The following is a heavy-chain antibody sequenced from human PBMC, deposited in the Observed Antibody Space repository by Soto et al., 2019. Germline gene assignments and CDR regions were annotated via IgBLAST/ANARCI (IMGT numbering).Heavy chain of an antibody. CDR3: ARDQRSVRGVSGMDV. CDR1: GFTFSNCG. Sequence: PGGSLRLSCAASGFTFSNCGMHWVRRAPGKGLEWVAVIWFDGSNKYYADSVRGRFTISRDNSKNTLYLQMNSLRAEDTAVYYCARDQRSVRGVSGMDVWGQGTTVTVSS. D-gene: IGHD3-10*01. CDR2: IWFDGSNK. J-gene: IGHJ6*02. V-gene: IGHV3-33*08.